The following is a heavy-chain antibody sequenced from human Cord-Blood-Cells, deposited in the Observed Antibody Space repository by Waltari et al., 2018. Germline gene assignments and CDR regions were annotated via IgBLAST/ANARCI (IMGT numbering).Heavy chain of an antibody. Sequence: QVQLVESGGGVVQPGRSLRLSWAASGFTFSSYAMQWVRQAPGKGLEWVAVISYDGSNKDYADSVKGRFTISRDNSKNTLYLQMNSLRAEDTAVYYCARAHYYDSSGYAFDIWGQGTMVTVSS. D-gene: IGHD3-22*01. CDR2: ISYDGSNK. J-gene: IGHJ3*02. CDR3: ARAHYYDSSGYAFDI. V-gene: IGHV3-30*04. CDR1: GFTFSSYA.